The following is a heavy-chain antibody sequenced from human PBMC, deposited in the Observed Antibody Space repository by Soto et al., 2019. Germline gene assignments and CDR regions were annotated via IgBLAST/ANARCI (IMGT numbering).Heavy chain of an antibody. D-gene: IGHD6-19*01. Sequence: SETLSLTCTVSGGSVSSSSYYWGWIRQPPGKGLEWIGSIYYSGSTYYNPSLKSRVTISIDTSKNQFSLKLSSVTAADTAVYYCARTGYTSGWFSGWAQGTLVTVPQ. CDR3: ARTGYTSGWFSG. J-gene: IGHJ4*02. V-gene: IGHV4-39*01. CDR1: GGSVSSSSYY. CDR2: IYYSGST.